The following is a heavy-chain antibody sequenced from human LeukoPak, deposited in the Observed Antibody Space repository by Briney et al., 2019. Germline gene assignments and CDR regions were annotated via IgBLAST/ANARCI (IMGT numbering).Heavy chain of an antibody. CDR1: GGSFSGYY. Sequence: SETLSLTCAVYGGSFSGYYWSWIRQPPGKGLEWIEEINHSGSTNYNPSLKSRVTISVDTSKNQFSLKLSSVTAADTAVYYCARLSSGWPYYFDYWGQGTLVTVSS. D-gene: IGHD6-19*01. CDR3: ARLSSGWPYYFDY. V-gene: IGHV4-34*01. CDR2: INHSGST. J-gene: IGHJ4*02.